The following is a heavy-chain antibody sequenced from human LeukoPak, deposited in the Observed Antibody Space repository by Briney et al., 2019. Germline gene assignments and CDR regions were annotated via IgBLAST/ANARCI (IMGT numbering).Heavy chain of an antibody. V-gene: IGHV3-23*01. Sequence: GGSLRLSCVVSGLTFRTYGMTWVRQAPGKGLEWVSNISGSGSRTHYADSVKGRFTISRDNSKNTLYLQVDSLRADDTAVYYCATMVRGLFSWFDPWGQGTLVTVSS. D-gene: IGHD3-10*01. CDR1: GLTFRTYG. CDR3: ATMVRGLFSWFDP. J-gene: IGHJ5*02. CDR2: ISGSGSRT.